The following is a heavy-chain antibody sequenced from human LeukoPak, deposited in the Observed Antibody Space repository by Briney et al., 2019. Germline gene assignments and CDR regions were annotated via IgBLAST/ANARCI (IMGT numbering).Heavy chain of an antibody. CDR2: IYYSGST. J-gene: IGHJ3*02. CDR1: GGSISSSSYY. D-gene: IGHD3-9*01. V-gene: IGHV4-39*07. Sequence: PSETLSLTCTVSGGSISSSSYYWGWIRQPPGKGLEWIGSIYYSGSTYYNPSLKSRVTISVDTSKNQFSLKLSSVTAADTAVYYCASGGTILDAFDIWGQGTMVTVSS. CDR3: ASGGTILDAFDI.